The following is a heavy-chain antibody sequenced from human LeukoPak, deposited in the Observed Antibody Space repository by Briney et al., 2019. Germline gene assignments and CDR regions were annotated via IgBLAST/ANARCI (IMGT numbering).Heavy chain of an antibody. Sequence: GGSVKLSGGALGLTCSYQVMRWVRQAPGKGLEWVSGISGSGGSTYYADSVKGRFTISRENSKNTLYLQMNSLRAEDTAVYYCANDGVRGMDVWGQGTTVIVSS. CDR2: ISGSGGST. CDR3: ANDGVRGMDV. CDR1: GLTCSYQV. V-gene: IGHV3-23*01. J-gene: IGHJ6*02.